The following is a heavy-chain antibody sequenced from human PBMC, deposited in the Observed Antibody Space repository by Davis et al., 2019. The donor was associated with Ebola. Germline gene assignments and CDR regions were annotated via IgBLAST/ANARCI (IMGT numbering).Heavy chain of an antibody. CDR1: GYTFTSYA. V-gene: IGHV1-3*01. CDR2: INAGNGNT. Sequence: AASVKVSCKASGYTFTSYAMHWVRQAPGQRLEWMGWINAGNGNTKYSQQFQGRVTITRDTSASTAYMELRSLRSDDTAVYYCARDTGSYPFDYWGQGTLVTVSS. D-gene: IGHD1-26*01. CDR3: ARDTGSYPFDY. J-gene: IGHJ4*02.